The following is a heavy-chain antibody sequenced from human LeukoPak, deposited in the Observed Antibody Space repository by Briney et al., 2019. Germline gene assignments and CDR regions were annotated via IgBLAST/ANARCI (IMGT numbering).Heavy chain of an antibody. CDR3: ARAFDI. J-gene: IGHJ3*02. CDR1: GDSISSYY. Sequence: SETLSLTCTVSGDSISSYYWSWIRQPPGKGLEWIGYIYYSGSTNYNPSLKSRVTISVDTSNRQFSLNLTSVTAADTAVYYCARAFDIWGQGTMVTVSS. CDR2: IYYSGST. V-gene: IGHV4-59*08.